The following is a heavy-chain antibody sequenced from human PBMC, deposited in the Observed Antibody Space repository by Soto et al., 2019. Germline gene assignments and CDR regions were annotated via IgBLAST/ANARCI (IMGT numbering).Heavy chain of an antibody. D-gene: IGHD3-10*01. CDR2: IKQDGSDK. V-gene: IGHV3-7*01. Sequence: LEKKQEWVANIKQDGSDKNYVDSVEGRFTISRDNAKNSLYLQMNSLRAEDTAVYYCASVFCSCAGCRERQYYSYRRAFD. CDR3: ASVFCSCAGCRERQYYSYRRAFD. J-gene: IGHJ2*01.